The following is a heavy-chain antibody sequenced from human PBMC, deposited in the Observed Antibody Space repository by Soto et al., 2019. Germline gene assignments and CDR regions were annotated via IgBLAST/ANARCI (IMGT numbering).Heavy chain of an antibody. D-gene: IGHD3-22*01. CDR2: TTASNTHT. CDR1: GYTFTSFD. V-gene: IGHV1-18*04. J-gene: IGHJ4*02. CDR3: ARGGYSIGYHY. Sequence: QVQLLQSGTEVKEPGASVKVSCKASGYTFTSFDISWVRQAPGQGLEWVGWTTASNTHTNYAQKLQGRVTMTTDTCTTTADMELRSPSSDDTAIYYCARGGYSIGYHYWGQGTLVTVSS.